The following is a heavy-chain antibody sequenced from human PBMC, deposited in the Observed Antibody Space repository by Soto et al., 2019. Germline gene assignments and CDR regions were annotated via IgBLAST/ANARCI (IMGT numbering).Heavy chain of an antibody. CDR2: ISNDGTNK. J-gene: IGHJ3*02. CDR3: AKDLRDYSSASGAFDI. D-gene: IGHD3-16*01. V-gene: IGHV3-30*18. CDR1: GFTFRTYV. Sequence: QVHLVESGGGVVQPGRSLRLSCAASGFTFRTYVIHWVRQAPGKGLEWVALISNDGTNKFYADSVRGRFTISRDNSNNTLYLQMNSLRAEDTAIYYCAKDLRDYSSASGAFDIWGQGTLVTVSS.